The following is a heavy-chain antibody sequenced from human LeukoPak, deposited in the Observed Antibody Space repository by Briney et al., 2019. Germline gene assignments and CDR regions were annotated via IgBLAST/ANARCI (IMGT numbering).Heavy chain of an antibody. CDR3: ARRIVVVTANDKSDAFDM. J-gene: IGHJ3*02. D-gene: IGHD2-15*01. CDR1: GGSIGSYY. V-gene: IGHV4-59*01. CDR2: IYYTGST. Sequence: SSETLSLTCTVSGGSIGSYYWTRIRQTPGEVLEWIGYIYYTGSTKYNPSLKSRVTISLDTSKNQFSLKLTSVTAADTAVYYCARRIVVVTANDKSDAFDMWGQGTVVTVSS.